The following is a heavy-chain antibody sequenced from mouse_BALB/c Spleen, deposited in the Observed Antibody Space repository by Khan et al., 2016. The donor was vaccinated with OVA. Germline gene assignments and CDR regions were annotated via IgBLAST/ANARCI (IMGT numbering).Heavy chain of an antibody. Sequence: VELVESGGGLVKPGGSLKLSCVASGFTFSRYSMSWVRQTPEKRLEWVASISTGGSYTYYPDSVKGRFTLSRDNADNTLYLQMSSLRSEDTAIYYCARHEDYYGSRPYFDYWGQGTALTVSS. V-gene: IGHV5-9-3*01. CDR3: ARHEDYYGSRPYFDY. J-gene: IGHJ2*01. CDR1: GFTFSRYS. CDR2: ISTGGSYT. D-gene: IGHD1-1*01.